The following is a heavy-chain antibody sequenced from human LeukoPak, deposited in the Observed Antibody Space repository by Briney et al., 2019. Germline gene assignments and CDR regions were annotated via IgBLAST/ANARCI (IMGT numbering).Heavy chain of an antibody. J-gene: IGHJ1*01. D-gene: IGHD1-14*01. Sequence: SGTLSLTCAVSGESISSSNWWRWVRQPPGKGLEWIGEIYHSGSTNYNPSLKSRVTISVDKSKNQFSLKLSSVTAADTAVYYCARERTSVAEYFQHWGQGTLVTVSS. CDR2: IYHSGST. V-gene: IGHV4-4*02. CDR3: ARERTSVAEYFQH. CDR1: GESISSSNW.